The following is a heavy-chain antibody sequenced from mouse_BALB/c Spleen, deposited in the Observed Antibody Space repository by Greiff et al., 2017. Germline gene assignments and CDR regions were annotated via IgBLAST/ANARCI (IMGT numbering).Heavy chain of an antibody. J-gene: IGHJ3*01. CDR2: IDPETGGT. CDR3: TRGGYPAWFAY. Sequence: QVQLQQSGAELVRLGASVTLSCKASGYTFTDYEMHWVKQTPVHGLEWIGAIDPETGGTAYNQKFKGKATLTADKSSSTAYMELRSLTSEDSAVYYCTRGGYPAWFAYWGQGTLVTVSA. D-gene: IGHD2-2*01. CDR1: GYTFTDYE. V-gene: IGHV1-15*01.